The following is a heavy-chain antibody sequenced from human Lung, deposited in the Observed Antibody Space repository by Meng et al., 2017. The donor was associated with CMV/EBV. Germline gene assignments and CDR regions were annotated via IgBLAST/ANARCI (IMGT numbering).Heavy chain of an antibody. CDR3: ARIGGTPDV. D-gene: IGHD3-16*01. V-gene: IGHV2-70D*14. Sequence: GPXLVXPTQTLTLTCTFSGFSLSTSGMRVSWIRQPPGKALEWLARIDWDDDKFYSTSLKTRLTISKDTSKNQVVLTMTNMDPVDTATYYCARIGGTPDVWGQGXTVTVSS. CDR1: GFSLSTSGMR. J-gene: IGHJ6*02. CDR2: IDWDDDK.